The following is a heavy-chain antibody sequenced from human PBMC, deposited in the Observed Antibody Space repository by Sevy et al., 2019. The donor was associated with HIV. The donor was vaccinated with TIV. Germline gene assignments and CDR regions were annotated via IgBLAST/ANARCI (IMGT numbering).Heavy chain of an antibody. J-gene: IGHJ6*02. CDR2: MNPNSGNT. V-gene: IGHV1-8*01. CDR1: GYTFTSYD. Sequence: ASVKVSCKTSGYTFTSYDINWVRQATGQGLEWMGWMNPNSGNTGYAQKFQGRVTMTRNSSISTAYLEVSSLRLEDTAVYYCARAAGSWIYIYAMDGWGQGTTVTVSS. CDR3: ARAAGSWIYIYAMDG. D-gene: IGHD1-26*01.